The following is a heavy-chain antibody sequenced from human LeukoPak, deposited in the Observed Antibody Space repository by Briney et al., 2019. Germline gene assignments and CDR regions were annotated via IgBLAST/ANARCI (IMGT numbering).Heavy chain of an antibody. D-gene: IGHD2-15*01. V-gene: IGHV4-59*08. Sequence: PSETLSLTCTVSGGSISSYYWSWIRQPPGKGLEWIGYIYYSGSTNYNPSLKSRVTISVDTSKNQFSLKLCSVTAADTAVYYCARGCSGGSCPNWFDPWGQGTLVTVSS. CDR3: ARGCSGGSCPNWFDP. CDR2: IYYSGST. J-gene: IGHJ5*02. CDR1: GGSISSYY.